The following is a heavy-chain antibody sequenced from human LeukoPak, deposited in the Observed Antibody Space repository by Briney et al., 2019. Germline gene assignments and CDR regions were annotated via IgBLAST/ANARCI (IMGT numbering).Heavy chain of an antibody. CDR2: ISYSGST. CDR3: ARMTTVTPFDY. J-gene: IGHJ4*02. D-gene: IGHD4-11*01. Sequence: PSETLSLTCTVSGDSISSSSYYWGWIRQPPGKGLEWIGSISYSGSTYYNPSLKSRITISVDTSKNQFSLKLSSVTAADTAVYYCARMTTVTPFDYWGQGTLVTVSS. V-gene: IGHV4-39*07. CDR1: GDSISSSSYY.